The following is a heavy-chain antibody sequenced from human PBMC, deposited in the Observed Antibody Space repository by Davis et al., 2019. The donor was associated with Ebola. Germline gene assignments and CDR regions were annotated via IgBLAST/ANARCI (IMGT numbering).Heavy chain of an antibody. CDR2: ISYDGSNK. CDR3: AKGYSIYDY. CDR1: GFTFSSSG. V-gene: IGHV3-30*18. J-gene: IGHJ4*02. D-gene: IGHD3-10*01. Sequence: PGGSLRLSCAASGFTFSSSGMHWVRQAPGKGLEWVAVISYDGSNKYYVDSVKGRFTISRDNSKNTVFLQMNSLRAEDTAVYYCAKGYSIYDYWGQGTLVTVSS.